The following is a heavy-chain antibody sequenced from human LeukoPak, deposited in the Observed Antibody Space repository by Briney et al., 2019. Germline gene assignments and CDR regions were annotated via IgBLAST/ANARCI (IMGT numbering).Heavy chain of an antibody. D-gene: IGHD6-19*01. Sequence: PSETLSLTCTVSGGSISSSSYYWGWIRQPPGKGLEWIGSIYYSGSTYYNPSLKSRVTISVDTSKNQFSLKLSSVTAADTAVYYCARVNGSGWYGWGYYYGMDVWGQGTTVTVSS. V-gene: IGHV4-39*07. CDR1: GGSISSSSYY. J-gene: IGHJ6*02. CDR2: IYYSGST. CDR3: ARVNGSGWYGWGYYYGMDV.